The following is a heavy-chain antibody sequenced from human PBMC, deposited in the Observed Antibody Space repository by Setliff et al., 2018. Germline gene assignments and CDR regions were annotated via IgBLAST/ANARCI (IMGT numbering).Heavy chain of an antibody. CDR1: GYSISSGYI. CDR2: IGHTGSI. D-gene: IGHD2-21*02. CDR3: ARDLGHGGDSDY. Sequence: PSETLSLTCTVSGYSISSGYIWGWIRQPPGKGLEWVGNIGHTGSINYNPSLKSRLTISRDTSKNQVSLKLNSVTATDTAVYYCARDLGHGGDSDYWGPGILVTVSS. J-gene: IGHJ4*02. V-gene: IGHV4-38-2*02.